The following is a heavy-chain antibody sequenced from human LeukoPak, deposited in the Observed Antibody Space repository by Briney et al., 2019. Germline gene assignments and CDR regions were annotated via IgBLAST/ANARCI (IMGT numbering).Heavy chain of an antibody. CDR1: GFTLTDHY. Sequence: GGSLRLSCTVSGFTLTDHYMSWFRQSPGRGLEWISWITSTGTTRDYADSVKGRFTISRENTKNSVYLQMTSLRADDTAVYYCARDPDYGDPYWGQGTLVTVSS. CDR2: ITSTGTTR. V-gene: IGHV3-11*01. D-gene: IGHD4-17*01. J-gene: IGHJ4*02. CDR3: ARDPDYGDPY.